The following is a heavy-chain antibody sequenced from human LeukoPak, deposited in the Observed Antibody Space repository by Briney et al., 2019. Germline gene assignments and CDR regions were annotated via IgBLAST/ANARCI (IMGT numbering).Heavy chain of an antibody. J-gene: IGHJ4*02. CDR2: INPNSGGT. Sequence: APVKVSCKASGYTFTGYYMHWVRQAPGQGLEWMGWINPNSGGTNYAQQFQGRVTMTRDTSISTAFMELSRLRSDDTAVYYCARGRGSTSSNFDYWGQGTLVTVSS. CDR3: ARGRGSTSSNFDY. D-gene: IGHD2-2*01. V-gene: IGHV1-2*02. CDR1: GYTFTGYY.